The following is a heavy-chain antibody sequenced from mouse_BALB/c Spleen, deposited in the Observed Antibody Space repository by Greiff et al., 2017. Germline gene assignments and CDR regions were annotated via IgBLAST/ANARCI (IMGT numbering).Heavy chain of an antibody. V-gene: IGHV3-2*02. CDR2: ISYSGST. CDR3: ARSGYYGSDYFDY. Sequence: EVQLQQSGPGLVKPSQSLSLTCTVTGYSITSDYAWNWIRQFPGNKLEWMGYISYSGSTSYNPSLKSRISITRDTSKNQFFLQLNSVTTEDTATYYCARSGYYGSDYFDYWGQGTTLTVSS. D-gene: IGHD1-1*01. J-gene: IGHJ2*01. CDR1: GYSITSDYA.